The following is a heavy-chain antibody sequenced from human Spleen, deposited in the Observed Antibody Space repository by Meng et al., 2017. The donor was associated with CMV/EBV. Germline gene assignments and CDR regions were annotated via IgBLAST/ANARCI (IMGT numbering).Heavy chain of an antibody. CDR1: GFTFDDYA. J-gene: IGHJ3*02. V-gene: IGHV3-9*01. CDR3: AKDTYSGYDQGAAFDS. Sequence: GGSLRLSCAASGFTFDDYAMHWVRQAPGKGLEWVSGISWNSGSIGYADSVKGRFTISRDNAKNSLYLQMNSLRAEDTALYYCAKDTYSGYDQGAAFDSWGQGTMVTVSS. D-gene: IGHD5-12*01. CDR2: ISWNSGSI.